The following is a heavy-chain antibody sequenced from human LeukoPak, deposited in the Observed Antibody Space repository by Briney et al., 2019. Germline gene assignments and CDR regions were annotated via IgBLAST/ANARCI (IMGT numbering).Heavy chain of an antibody. CDR1: GGSISSSSYY. CDR2: IYYSGST. J-gene: IGHJ5*02. V-gene: IGHV4-39*07. Sequence: SETLSLTCTVSGGSISSSSYYWGWIRQPPGKGLEWIGSIYYSGSTYYNPSLKSRVTISVDTSKNQFSLKLSSVTAADTAVYYCARVRVDDYVWGSYRWFDPWGQGTLVTVSS. D-gene: IGHD3-16*01. CDR3: ARVRVDDYVWGSYRWFDP.